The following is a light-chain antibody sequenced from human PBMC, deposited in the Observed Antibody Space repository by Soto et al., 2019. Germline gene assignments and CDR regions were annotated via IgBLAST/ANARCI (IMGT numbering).Light chain of an antibody. V-gene: IGLV2-14*01. J-gene: IGLJ1*01. CDR1: SSDVGGYNY. Sequence: QSVLTQPASVSGSPGQSITIPCTGTSSDVGGYNYVSWYQQHPGNAPKLMIYDVSNRPSGVSNRFSGSKSGNTASLTISGLQAEDEADYYCSSYTSSSTPYVFGTGTKVTVL. CDR3: SSYTSSSTPYV. CDR2: DVS.